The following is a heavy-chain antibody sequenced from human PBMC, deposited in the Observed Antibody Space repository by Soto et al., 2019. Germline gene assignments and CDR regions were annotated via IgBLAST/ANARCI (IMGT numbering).Heavy chain of an antibody. CDR2: VTKSGNT. J-gene: IGHJ4*02. Sequence: EVQLLESGGDLVQPGGSLRLSCTASVFTFSAYAMAWVRQAPEKGLEWVSAVTKSGNTYYADSVKGRVTISSDNSKGILYLPMNRLRAEDTAVYFCAKRSTYRGAAFCVDNWGQGTLVTVSS. CDR1: VFTFSAYA. D-gene: IGHD5-12*01. V-gene: IGHV3-23*01. CDR3: AKRSTYRGAAFCVDN.